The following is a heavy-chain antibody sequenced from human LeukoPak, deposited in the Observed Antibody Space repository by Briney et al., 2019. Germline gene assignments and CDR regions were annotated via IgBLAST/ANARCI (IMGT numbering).Heavy chain of an antibody. CDR3: AKRGSVGTLGHFDY. J-gene: IGHJ4*02. V-gene: IGHV3-23*01. D-gene: IGHD6-13*01. Sequence: PGGSLRLSCVASGFTFSSYAMSWVRQAPGKGLEWVSGISSNGASTYYVDSVKGRFTISRDNSKNTLFLQTNSLRAEDTAVYYCAKRGSVGTLGHFDYWGQGTLVTVSS. CDR1: GFTFSSYA. CDR2: ISSNGAST.